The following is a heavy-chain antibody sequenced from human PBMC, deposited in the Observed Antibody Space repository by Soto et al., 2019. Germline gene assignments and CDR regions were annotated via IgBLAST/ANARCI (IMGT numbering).Heavy chain of an antibody. V-gene: IGHV4-34*01. Sequence: SETLSLTCAVYGGSFSGYYWSWIRQPPGKGLEWIGEINHSGSTNYNPSLKSRVTISVDTSKNQFSLKLSSVTAADTAVYYCARRVTMVRGGLRGSKYYFDYWGQGTLVTVSS. CDR1: GGSFSGYY. D-gene: IGHD3-10*01. CDR2: INHSGST. J-gene: IGHJ4*02. CDR3: ARRVTMVRGGLRGSKYYFDY.